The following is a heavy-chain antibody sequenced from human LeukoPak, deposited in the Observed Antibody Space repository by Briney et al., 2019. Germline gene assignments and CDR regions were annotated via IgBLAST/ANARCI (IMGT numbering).Heavy chain of an antibody. CDR3: AKDLTSYPPAHGLFEY. V-gene: IGHV3-23*01. CDR2: ISSTGGSI. Sequence: GGSLRLSCAASGFTFRSYSMSWVRQAPGKGLEWVSTISSTGGSIYYADSVKGRFTISRDKSKNTLYLQMNSLRAEDTAVYYCAKDLTSYPPAHGLFEYWGQGTLVIVSS. CDR1: GFTFRSYS. D-gene: IGHD1-20*01. J-gene: IGHJ4*02.